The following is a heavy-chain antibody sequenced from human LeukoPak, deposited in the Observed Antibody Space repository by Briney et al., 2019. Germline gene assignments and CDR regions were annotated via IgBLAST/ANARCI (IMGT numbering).Heavy chain of an antibody. V-gene: IGHV3-30-3*01. J-gene: IGHJ3*02. D-gene: IGHD2-2*01. Sequence: LSLTCAVSGGSISSDNWWSWVRQPPGKGLEWVAVISYDGSNKYYADSVKGRFTISRDNSKNTLYLQMNSLRAEDTAVYYCANCRRYQLLFGAFDIWGQGTMVTVSS. CDR3: ANCRRYQLLFGAFDI. CDR1: GGSISSDNW. CDR2: ISYDGSNK.